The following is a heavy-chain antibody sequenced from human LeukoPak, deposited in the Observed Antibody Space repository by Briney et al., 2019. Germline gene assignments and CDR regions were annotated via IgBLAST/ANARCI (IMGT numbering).Heavy chain of an antibody. CDR2: IKQDGSEK. Sequence: GGSLRLSCAASGFTFSGYWMSWVRQAPGKGLEWVANIKQDGSEKYYVDSVKGRFTISRDNAKNSLYLQMNSLRAEDTAVYYCARDLNGDYHYYYYGMDVWGQGTTVTVSS. D-gene: IGHD4-17*01. CDR3: ARDLNGDYHYYYYGMDV. J-gene: IGHJ6*02. CDR1: GFTFSGYW. V-gene: IGHV3-7*01.